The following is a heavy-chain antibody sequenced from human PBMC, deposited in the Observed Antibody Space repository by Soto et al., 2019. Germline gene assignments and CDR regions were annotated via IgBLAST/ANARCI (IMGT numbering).Heavy chain of an antibody. Sequence: GGSLRLSCAASGFTFSSYAMSWVRQAPGKGLEWVSTITGSGGTTYYADSVQGRFTISRDNSKNTLYLQMNSLRAEDTAVYYCAKGRGAFDYWGQGTLVTVSS. CDR2: ITGSGGTT. D-gene: IGHD3-10*01. CDR1: GFTFSSYA. J-gene: IGHJ4*02. CDR3: AKGRGAFDY. V-gene: IGHV3-23*01.